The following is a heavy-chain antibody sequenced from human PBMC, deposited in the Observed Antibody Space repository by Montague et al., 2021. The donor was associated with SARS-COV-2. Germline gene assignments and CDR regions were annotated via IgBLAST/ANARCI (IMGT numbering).Heavy chain of an antibody. CDR2: IYSTVIT. J-gene: IGHJ5*02. D-gene: IGHD4-17*01. CDR1: GGPISSASYY. Sequence: TLSLTCTVSGGPISSASYYWSWIRQPAGKGLEWIGHIYSTVITNYNPSLKSRVTISVDLSKNQFSLKMTSVTAADTAVYYCARDPHDYGWFDPWGQGTPVTVSS. CDR3: ARDPHDYGWFDP. V-gene: IGHV4-61*09.